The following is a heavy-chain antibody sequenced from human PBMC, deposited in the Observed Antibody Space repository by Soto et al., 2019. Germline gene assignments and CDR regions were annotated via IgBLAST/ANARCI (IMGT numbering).Heavy chain of an antibody. Sequence: SETLSLTCAVYGGSFSGYYWSWIRQPPGKGLEWIGETNHSGSTNYNPSLKSRVTISVDTSKNQFSLKLSSVTAADTAVYYCARGGGILTGYYFDYWGQGTLVTVSS. D-gene: IGHD3-9*01. CDR1: GGSFSGYY. V-gene: IGHV4-34*01. J-gene: IGHJ4*02. CDR2: TNHSGST. CDR3: ARGGGILTGYYFDY.